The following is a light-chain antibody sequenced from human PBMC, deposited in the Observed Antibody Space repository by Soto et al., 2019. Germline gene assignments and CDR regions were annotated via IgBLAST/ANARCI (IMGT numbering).Light chain of an antibody. V-gene: IGKV3-20*01. CDR3: QQYDSSPRM. J-gene: IGKJ1*01. CDR1: QSVSSNY. Sequence: EIVLTQSPGTLSLSPGERATLSCRASQSVSSNYLAWYQQKPGQAPRLLIYGASSRATGIPDRFSGSGSGTDFTLTISRLEPEDFAVYYCQQYDSSPRMFGQGTKVEIK. CDR2: GAS.